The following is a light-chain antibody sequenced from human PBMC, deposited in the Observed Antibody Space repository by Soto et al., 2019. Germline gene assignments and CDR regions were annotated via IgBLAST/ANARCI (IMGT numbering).Light chain of an antibody. J-gene: IGKJ1*01. V-gene: IGKV3-15*01. Sequence: EIVMTQSPATLSVSRGERATLSCRANQAISSNVAWYQQKPGQAPRLLIYGASTRATGIPDRFSGSGSGTEFTLTISSLQSEDFAVYYCQQYNNWPTFGQGTKVKIK. CDR2: GAS. CDR1: QAISSN. CDR3: QQYNNWPT.